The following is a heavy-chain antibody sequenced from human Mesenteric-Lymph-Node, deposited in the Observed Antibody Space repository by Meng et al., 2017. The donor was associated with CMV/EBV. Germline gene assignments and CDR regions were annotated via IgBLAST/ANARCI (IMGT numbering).Heavy chain of an antibody. J-gene: IGHJ6*02. D-gene: IGHD1-26*01. Sequence: RGSLRLSCAASGFTFSSYAMHWVRQAPGKGLEWVAVISYDGSNKYYADSVKGRFTISRDNSKNTLYLQMNSLRAEDTAVYYCARDQKETGSGSYYYYYYGMDVWGQGTTVTVSS. CDR1: GFTFSSYA. CDR3: ARDQKETGSGSYYYYYYGMDV. CDR2: ISYDGSNK. V-gene: IGHV3-30*04.